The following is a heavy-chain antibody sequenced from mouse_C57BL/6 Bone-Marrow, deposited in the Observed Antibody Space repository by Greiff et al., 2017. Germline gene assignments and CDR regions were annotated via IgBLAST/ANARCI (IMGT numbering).Heavy chain of an antibody. CDR2: IRNKANGYTT. D-gene: IGHD1-1*01. Sequence: EVKLEESGGGLVQPGGSLSLSCAASGFTFTDYYMSWVRQPPGKALEWLGFIRNKANGYTTEYSASVKGRFTISRDNSQSILYLQMNALRAEDSATYYCASSYYYGPFAYWGQGTLVTVSA. CDR1: GFTFTDYY. V-gene: IGHV7-3*01. CDR3: ASSYYYGPFAY. J-gene: IGHJ3*01.